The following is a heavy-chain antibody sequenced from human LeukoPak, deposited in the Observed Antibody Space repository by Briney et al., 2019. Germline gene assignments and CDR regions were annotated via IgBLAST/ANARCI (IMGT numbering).Heavy chain of an antibody. V-gene: IGHV4-34*01. J-gene: IGHJ4*02. D-gene: IGHD4-17*01. CDR3: ARLKATVSIHAYFDF. Sequence: SETLSLTCAVYGGSFSGYYWSWIRQPPGKGLEWIGEINHSGSTNYNPSLKSRVTISVDTSKNQFSLDLSSVTAADTAVYYCARLKATVSIHAYFDFWGQGTLVTVSS. CDR2: INHSGST. CDR1: GGSFSGYY.